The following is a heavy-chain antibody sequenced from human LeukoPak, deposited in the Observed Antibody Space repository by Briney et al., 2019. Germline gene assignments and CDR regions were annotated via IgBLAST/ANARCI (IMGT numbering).Heavy chain of an antibody. CDR2: IYYSGST. J-gene: IGHJ4*02. CDR3: AREARYSGSYYTPRYFDH. CDR1: GGSISSSSYY. Sequence: PSETLSLTCTVSGGSISSSSYYWGWIRQPPGKGLEWIGSIYYSGSTYYNPSLKSRVTISVDTSKNQFSLKLSSVTAADTAVYYCAREARYSGSYYTPRYFDHWGQGTLVTVSS. V-gene: IGHV4-39*07. D-gene: IGHD1-26*01.